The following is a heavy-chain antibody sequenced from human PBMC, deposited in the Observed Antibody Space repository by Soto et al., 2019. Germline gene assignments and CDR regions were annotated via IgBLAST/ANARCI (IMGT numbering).Heavy chain of an antibody. Sequence: TAETLSLTCAVYGGSVNGYYWNWIRQPPGKGLEWIGEINHTGGTHYNPSLKSRVTMSVDTSKNQFSLRLSSVTAADTAIYYCATRITVFGLLIPPFDPWGQGTQVTVSS. J-gene: IGHJ5*02. V-gene: IGHV4-34*01. D-gene: IGHD3-3*01. CDR3: ATRITVFGLLIPPFDP. CDR1: GGSVNGYY. CDR2: INHTGGT.